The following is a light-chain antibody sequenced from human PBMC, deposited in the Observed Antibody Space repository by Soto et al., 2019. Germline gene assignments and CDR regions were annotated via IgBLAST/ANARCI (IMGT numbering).Light chain of an antibody. Sequence: QSVLTQPRSVSGSPGQSVTISCTGTSSDVGGYNYVSWYQQHPGKAPKLMIYDVSKRPSGVPDRFSGSKSGNTASLTISGLQAEDEADYYCSSYKSSSTLYVFGTGTKVTVL. J-gene: IGLJ1*01. V-gene: IGLV2-11*01. CDR3: SSYKSSSTLYV. CDR2: DVS. CDR1: SSDVGGYNY.